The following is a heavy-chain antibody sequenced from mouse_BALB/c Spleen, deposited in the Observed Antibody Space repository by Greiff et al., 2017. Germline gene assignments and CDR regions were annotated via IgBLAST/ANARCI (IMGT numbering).Heavy chain of an antibody. V-gene: IGHV1-31*01. CDR3: ARGASYGSRDWYFDV. D-gene: IGHD1-1*01. CDR2: INPYNGAT. CDR1: GYSFTGYY. Sequence: EVKLQESGPELVKPGASVKISCKASGYSFTGYYMHWVKQSHVKSLEWIGRINPYNGATSYNQNFKDKASLTVDKSSSTAYMELHSLTSEDSAVYYCARGASYGSRDWYFDVWGAGTTVTVSS. J-gene: IGHJ1*01.